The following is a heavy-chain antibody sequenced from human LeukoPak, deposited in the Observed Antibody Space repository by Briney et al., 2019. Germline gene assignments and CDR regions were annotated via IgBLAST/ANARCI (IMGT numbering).Heavy chain of an antibody. J-gene: IGHJ3*02. CDR1: GFIFSSYN. CDR3: ARVEYCGGDCYPDDAFDI. V-gene: IGHV3-7*01. CDR2: ILYDGSEK. Sequence: GGSLRLSCAASGFIFSSYNMHWVRQAPGKGLEWVAAILYDGSEKYYGDSVKGRFTISRDNAKNSLYLQMNSLRDEDTAVYYCARVEYCGGDCYPDDAFDIWGQGTMVIVSS. D-gene: IGHD2-21*02.